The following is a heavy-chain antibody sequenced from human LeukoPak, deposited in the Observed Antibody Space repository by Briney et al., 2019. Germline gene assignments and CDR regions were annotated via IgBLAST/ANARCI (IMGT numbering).Heavy chain of an antibody. CDR3: ARDGGYYYGSGSYYTVGAFDI. Sequence: SETLSLTCTVSGGSINSYYWSWIRQPPGKGLEYIGYIYYSGSTNYNPSLKSRVTISVDTSKNQFSPKLSSVTAADTAVYYCARDGGYYYGSGSYYTVGAFDIWGQGTMVTVSS. CDR1: GGSINSYY. D-gene: IGHD3-10*01. V-gene: IGHV4-59*01. J-gene: IGHJ3*02. CDR2: IYYSGST.